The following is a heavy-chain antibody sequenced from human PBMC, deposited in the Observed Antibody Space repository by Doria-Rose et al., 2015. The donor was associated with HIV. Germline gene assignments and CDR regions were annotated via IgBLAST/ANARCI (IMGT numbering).Heavy chain of an antibody. Sequence: QVTLKESDPVLVKPTETLTLTCTVSGVSLSSPGMGVSWIRQPPGKALEWLANMCSDDERSYKTSLKSRLTISRGTSKSQVVLTMTDMDPVDTATYYCARIKSSRWYHKYYFDFWGQGTLVIVSA. CDR2: MCSDDER. D-gene: IGHD6-13*01. J-gene: IGHJ4*02. CDR1: GVSLSSPGMG. CDR3: ARIKSSRWYHKYYFDF. V-gene: IGHV2-26*01.